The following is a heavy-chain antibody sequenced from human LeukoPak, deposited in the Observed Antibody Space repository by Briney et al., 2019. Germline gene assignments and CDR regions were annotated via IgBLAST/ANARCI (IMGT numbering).Heavy chain of an antibody. D-gene: IGHD6-19*01. CDR2: ISGSGGST. Sequence: GGSLRLSRAASGFTFSSYAMNWVRQAPGKGLEWVSAISGSGGSTYYAGSVKGRFTISRDNSKNTLYLQMNSLRAEDTAVYYCARGHSGWYDYWGQGTLVTVSS. J-gene: IGHJ4*02. CDR3: ARGHSGWYDY. CDR1: GFTFSSYA. V-gene: IGHV3-23*01.